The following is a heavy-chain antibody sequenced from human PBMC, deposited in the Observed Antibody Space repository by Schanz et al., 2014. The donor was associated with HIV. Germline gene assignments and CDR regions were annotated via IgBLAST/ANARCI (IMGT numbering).Heavy chain of an antibody. CDR1: GFTFRHAW. Sequence: EVQLVQSGGGLVKPGGSLRISSAASGFTFRHAWMSWVRQAPGKGLEWVGLIKSKTDGETTDYAAPVKGRFTISRDDSKTTLFLQMNSLKSEDTAVYYCTTRRVLGVNLDVWGQGTTVTVSS. J-gene: IGHJ6*02. CDR3: TTRRVLGVNLDV. V-gene: IGHV3-15*01. CDR2: IKSKTDGETT. D-gene: IGHD3-3*01.